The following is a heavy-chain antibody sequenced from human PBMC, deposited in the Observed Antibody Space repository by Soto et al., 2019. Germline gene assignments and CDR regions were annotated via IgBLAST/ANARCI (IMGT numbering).Heavy chain of an antibody. D-gene: IGHD3-3*01. CDR3: AKDIAIFGEGVNYYYMDV. CDR1: GFTFSSYG. V-gene: IGHV3-30*18. CDR2: ISYDGSNK. J-gene: IGHJ6*03. Sequence: QVQLVESGGGVVQPGRSLRLSCAASGFTFSSYGMHWVRQAPGKGLEWVAVISYDGSNKYYADSVKGRFTISRDNSKNTLYLQMNSLRAEDTAVYYCAKDIAIFGEGVNYYYMDVWGKGTTVTVSS.